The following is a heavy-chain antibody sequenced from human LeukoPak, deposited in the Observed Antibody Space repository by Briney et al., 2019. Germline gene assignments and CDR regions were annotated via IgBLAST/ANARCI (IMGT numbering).Heavy chain of an antibody. CDR2: IYYSGST. CDR3: ASVGRGSSWLPFDY. Sequence: SETLSLTCTVSGGSISSYYWSWIRQPPGKGLEWIGYIYYSGSTNYNPSLKSRVTISVDTSKNQISLKLSSVTAADTAVYYCASVGRGSSWLPFDYWGQGTLVTVSS. CDR1: GGSISSYY. V-gene: IGHV4-59*01. D-gene: IGHD6-13*01. J-gene: IGHJ4*02.